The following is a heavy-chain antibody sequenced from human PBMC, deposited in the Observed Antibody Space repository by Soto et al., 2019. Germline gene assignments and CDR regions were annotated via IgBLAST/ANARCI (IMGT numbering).Heavy chain of an antibody. J-gene: IGHJ5*02. CDR2: IIPIFGTA. D-gene: IGHD6-13*01. CDR3: ARAISNGIAAAPNWFDP. Sequence: VASVKVSCKASGGTFSSYAISWVRQAPGQGLEWMGGIIPIFGTANYAQKFQGRVTITADESTSTAYMELSSLRSEDTAVYYCARAISNGIAAAPNWFDPWGQGTLVTVSS. CDR1: GGTFSSYA. V-gene: IGHV1-69*13.